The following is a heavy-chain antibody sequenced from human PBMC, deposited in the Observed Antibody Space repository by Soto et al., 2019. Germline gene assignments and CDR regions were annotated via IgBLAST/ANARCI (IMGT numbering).Heavy chain of an antibody. Sequence: PGESLNISCTVSGYNVANYWIGLVRQMPGKGLEWMGIIYPGDSDTRYSPSFQGQVTISADKSISTAYLQWSSLKASDTAMYYCANNYYNSGSYHWGQGTLVTVS. CDR2: IYPGDSDT. CDR3: ANNYYNSGSYH. CDR1: GYNVANYW. V-gene: IGHV5-51*01. D-gene: IGHD3-10*01. J-gene: IGHJ4*02.